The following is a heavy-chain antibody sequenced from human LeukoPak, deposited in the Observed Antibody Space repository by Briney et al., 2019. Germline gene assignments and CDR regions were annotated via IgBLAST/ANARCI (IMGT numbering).Heavy chain of an antibody. CDR2: IDSSGGYM. V-gene: IGHV3-21*01. D-gene: IGHD3-16*01. J-gene: IGHJ3*02. CDR1: GFTFNTYS. Sequence: GGSLRLSCEASGFTFNTYSMNWARQAPGKGLEWVSSIDSSGGYMFYADSVKGRFTISRDNAKNSLYLQMNSLRAEDTAVYYCARGERSHGAFDIWGQGTMVTVSS. CDR3: ARGERSHGAFDI.